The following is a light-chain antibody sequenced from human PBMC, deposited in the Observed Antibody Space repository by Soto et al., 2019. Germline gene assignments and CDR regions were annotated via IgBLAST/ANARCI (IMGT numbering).Light chain of an antibody. V-gene: IGLV2-14*01. CDR3: XSXTSSSTLYV. CDR2: DVS. CDR1: SSDVGGYNY. Sequence: QSALTQPASVSGSPGQSITISCTGTSSDVGGYNYVSWYQQHPGKAPKLMIFDVSNRPSGVSNRFSGSKSGNTASLTISGXXXXXXXXXXXXSXTSSSTLYVFGTGTKVTVL. J-gene: IGLJ1*01.